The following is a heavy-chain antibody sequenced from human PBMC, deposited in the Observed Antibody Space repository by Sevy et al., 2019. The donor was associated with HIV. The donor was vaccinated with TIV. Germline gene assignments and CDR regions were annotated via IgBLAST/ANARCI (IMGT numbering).Heavy chain of an antibody. CDR3: TIGGVNMDAFDI. CDR1: AFSLTDYY. CDR2: INPDGGGT. Sequence: ASVKVSCKASAFSLTDYYMHWVRQAPGQGLEWVGWINPDGGGTNYAQKFQGRVTMTRDTSISTTYMDLSRLTSDDTAVYFCTIGGVNMDAFDIWGQGTMVTVSS. D-gene: IGHD3-16*01. V-gene: IGHV1-2*02. J-gene: IGHJ3*02.